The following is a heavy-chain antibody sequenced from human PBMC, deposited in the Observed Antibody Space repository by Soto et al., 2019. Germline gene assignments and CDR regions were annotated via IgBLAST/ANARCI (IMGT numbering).Heavy chain of an antibody. D-gene: IGHD6-19*01. CDR3: ARGWPWHIVVARIGGSSNYLDV. V-gene: IGHV3-64*01. CDR1: GFTFSSYA. CDR2: ISSNGGST. J-gene: IGHJ6*03. Sequence: EVQLVESGGGLVQPGGSLRLSCAASGFTFSSYAMHWVRQAPGKGLEYVSAISSNGGSTYYANSVKGRFTISRDNSKNTLYLQMGSLRAEDMAVYYCARGWPWHIVVARIGGSSNYLDVWRKGTTVTVSS.